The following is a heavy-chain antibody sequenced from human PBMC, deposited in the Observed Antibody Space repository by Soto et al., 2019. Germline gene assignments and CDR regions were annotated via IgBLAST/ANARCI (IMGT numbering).Heavy chain of an antibody. V-gene: IGHV4-30-2*01. CDR1: GGSISSGGYS. Sequence: PSETLSLTCAVSGGSISSGGYSWSWIRQPPGKGLEWIGYIYHSGSTYYNLSLKSRVTISVDRSKNQFSLKLSSVTAADTAVYYCARASVDSSGFYALVDYWGQGTLVTVSS. J-gene: IGHJ4*02. D-gene: IGHD3-22*01. CDR2: IYHSGST. CDR3: ARASVDSSGFYALVDY.